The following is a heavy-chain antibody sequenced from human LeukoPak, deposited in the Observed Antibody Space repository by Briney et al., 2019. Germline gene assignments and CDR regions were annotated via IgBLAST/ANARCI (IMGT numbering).Heavy chain of an antibody. CDR3: ASVKRDSSGWYSFNFDY. D-gene: IGHD6-19*01. CDR1: GGSISSYY. Sequence: KPSETLSLTCTVSGGSISSYYWSWIRQPPGKGLEWIGYIYYSGSTNYNPSLKSRVTISVDTSKHQFSLKLSSVTAADTAVYYCASVKRDSSGWYSFNFDYWGQGTLVTVSS. V-gene: IGHV4-59*01. J-gene: IGHJ4*02. CDR2: IYYSGST.